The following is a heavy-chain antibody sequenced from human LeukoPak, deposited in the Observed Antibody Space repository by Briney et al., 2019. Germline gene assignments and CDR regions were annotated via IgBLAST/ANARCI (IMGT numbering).Heavy chain of an antibody. CDR1: GFTLSRFW. Sequence: GGSLRLFCAGSGFTLSRFWMSWVRQAPGKGLEWVANIKQDGSEKYYVHSVKGRFTISRDNAKNSLYLQRNSLRAEDTAVFYCARDGTYTDYDPDFDIWGQGTLVTVSS. CDR3: ARDGTYTDYDPDFDI. D-gene: IGHD5-12*01. CDR2: IKQDGSEK. V-gene: IGHV3-7*04. J-gene: IGHJ4*02.